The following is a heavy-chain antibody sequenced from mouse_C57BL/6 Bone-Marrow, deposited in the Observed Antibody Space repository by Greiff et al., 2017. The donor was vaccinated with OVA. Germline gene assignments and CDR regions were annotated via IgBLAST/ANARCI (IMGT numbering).Heavy chain of an antibody. V-gene: IGHV5-12*01. D-gene: IGHD1-1*01. Sequence: EVHLVESGGGLVQPGGSLKLSCAASGFTFSDYYMYWVRQTPEKRLEWVAYISNGGGSTYYPDTVKGRFTISRDNAKNTLYLQMSRLKSEDTAMYYCERITTVVEGDYAMDYWGQGTSVTVSS. CDR2: ISNGGGST. J-gene: IGHJ4*01. CDR1: GFTFSDYY. CDR3: ERITTVVEGDYAMDY.